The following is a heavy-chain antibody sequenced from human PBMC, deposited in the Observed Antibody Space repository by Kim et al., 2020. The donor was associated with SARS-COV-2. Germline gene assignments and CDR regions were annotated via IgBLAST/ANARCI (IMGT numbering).Heavy chain of an antibody. CDR2: IKQDGSEK. CDR3: ARVQPLYDYVWGSWGPFDY. J-gene: IGHJ4*02. Sequence: GGSLRLSCAASGFTFSSYWMSWVRQAPGKGLEWVANIKQDGSEKYYVDSVKGRFTISRDNAKNSLYLQMNSLRAEDTAVYYCARVQPLYDYVWGSWGPFDYWGQGTLVTVSS. CDR1: GFTFSSYW. D-gene: IGHD3-16*01. V-gene: IGHV3-7*03.